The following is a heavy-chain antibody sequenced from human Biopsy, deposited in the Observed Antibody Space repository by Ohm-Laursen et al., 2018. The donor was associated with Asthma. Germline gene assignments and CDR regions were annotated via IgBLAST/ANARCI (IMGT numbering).Heavy chain of an antibody. Sequence: ASVKASCKASGYTFTNYAIHWVRQDPGERPEWMGWINAGNGNTIYSQKIQVRVTITRDTSATTAYMELSSLRSEDTTVYYCARVLKDYYDSSGLSGRWFDPWGQGTLVTVSS. CDR1: GYTFTNYA. CDR3: ARVLKDYYDSSGLSGRWFDP. J-gene: IGHJ5*02. V-gene: IGHV1-3*01. CDR2: INAGNGNT. D-gene: IGHD3-22*01.